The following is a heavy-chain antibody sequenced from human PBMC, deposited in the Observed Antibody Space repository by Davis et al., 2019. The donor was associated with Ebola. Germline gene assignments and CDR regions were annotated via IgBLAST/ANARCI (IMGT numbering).Heavy chain of an antibody. D-gene: IGHD2-21*01. J-gene: IGHJ4*02. CDR2: FYYNLAT. V-gene: IGHV4-39*07. CDR3: AREGYRGGGFDY. CDR1: GDSISTSDHY. Sequence: PGGSLSLSCTVSGDSISTSDHYWGWTRQPPGKGLEWVGNFYYNLATHYSPSLESRVTISVDTSKNQFSLRLNSVTAADTAIYYCAREGYRGGGFDYWGQGTLVPVSS.